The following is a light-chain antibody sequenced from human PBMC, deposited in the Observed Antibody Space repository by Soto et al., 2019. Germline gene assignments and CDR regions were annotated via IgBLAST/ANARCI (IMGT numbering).Light chain of an antibody. Sequence: EIVLTQSPAALSLSPGERATLSCRASQSVSSYLAWYQQKPGQAPRLLIYDSSNRATGITARFSVSGSVTDFTLTISSLEPEDFAVYYCQHRSNWRRTFGQGTKV. CDR1: QSVSSY. CDR3: QHRSNWRRT. CDR2: DSS. J-gene: IGKJ1*01. V-gene: IGKV3-11*01.